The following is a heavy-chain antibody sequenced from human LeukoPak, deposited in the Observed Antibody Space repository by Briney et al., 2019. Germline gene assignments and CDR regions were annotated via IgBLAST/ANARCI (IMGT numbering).Heavy chain of an antibody. CDR3: ARSILQSHYYYYYMDV. D-gene: IGHD2-21*01. J-gene: IGHJ6*03. CDR2: INHSGST. Sequence: PSETLSLTCAVYGGSFSGYYWSWIRQPPGKGLEWIGEINHSGSTNYNPSLKSRVTISVDTSKNQFSLKLSSVTAADTAVYYCARSILQSHYYYYYMDVLGKGTTVTVSS. V-gene: IGHV4-34*01. CDR1: GGSFSGYY.